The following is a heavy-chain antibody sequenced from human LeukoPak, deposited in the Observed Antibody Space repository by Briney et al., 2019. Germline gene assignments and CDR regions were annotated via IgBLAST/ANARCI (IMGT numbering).Heavy chain of an antibody. CDR3: AGSYNNAGYFYYGMDV. D-gene: IGHD1-26*01. J-gene: IGHJ6*02. V-gene: IGHV4-59*08. CDR2: IYYSGST. CDR1: GGSINTYY. Sequence: SETLSLTCTVSGGSINTYYWSWIRQPPGKGLEWIGFIYYSGSTVYNPSLKSRVTISLDTSKNQFSLRLSSVTAADTAVYYCAGSYNNAGYFYYGMDVWGQGTTVTVSS.